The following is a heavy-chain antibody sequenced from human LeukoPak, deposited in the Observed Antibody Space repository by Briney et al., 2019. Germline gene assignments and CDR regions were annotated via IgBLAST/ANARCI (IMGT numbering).Heavy chain of an antibody. J-gene: IGHJ4*02. CDR1: GYTFTDYY. CDR3: ARKTTALDY. CDR2: ISPDNGVT. Sequence: GASVKVSCKTSGYTFTDYYLYWVRQAPGQGPEWMGRISPDNGVTKIAQKFQGSVTMTRDTSINTIYMELGRLTGDDTAVYYCARKTTALDYWGQGTQISV. D-gene: IGHD4-17*01. V-gene: IGHV1-2*06.